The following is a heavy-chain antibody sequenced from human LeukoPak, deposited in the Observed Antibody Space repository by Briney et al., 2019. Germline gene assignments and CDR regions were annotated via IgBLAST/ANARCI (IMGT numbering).Heavy chain of an antibody. Sequence: PGGSLRLSCAASGFTFSSYSMNWVRQAPGKGLEWVSSISSSSSYIYYADSVKGRFTISRDNAKNSLYLQMNSLRAEDTAVYYCARVGAYSSSSGGTYYYYMDVWGKGTTVTVSS. CDR2: ISSSSSYI. V-gene: IGHV3-21*01. CDR1: GFTFSSYS. CDR3: ARVGAYSSSSGGTYYYYMDV. J-gene: IGHJ6*03. D-gene: IGHD6-6*01.